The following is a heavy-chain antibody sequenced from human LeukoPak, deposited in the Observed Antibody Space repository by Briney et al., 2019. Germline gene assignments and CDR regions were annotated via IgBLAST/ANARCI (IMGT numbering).Heavy chain of an antibody. Sequence: GGSLRLSCAASGFTFSSYAMHWVRQAPGKGLEWVAVISYDGSNKYYADSVKGRFTISRDNSKNTLYLQMNSLRGEDTAVYYCASSGSYRFDYWGQGTLVTVSS. CDR3: ASSGSYRFDY. CDR1: GFTFSSYA. CDR2: ISYDGSNK. V-gene: IGHV3-30-3*01. J-gene: IGHJ4*02. D-gene: IGHD1-26*01.